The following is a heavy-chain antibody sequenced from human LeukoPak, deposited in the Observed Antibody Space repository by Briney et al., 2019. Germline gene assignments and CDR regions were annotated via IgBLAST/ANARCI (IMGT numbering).Heavy chain of an antibody. J-gene: IGHJ4*02. CDR3: ARGDSGIAAAGDFDY. D-gene: IGHD6-13*01. Sequence: SETLSLTCAVYGGSFSGYYWSWIRQPPGKGLEWIGEINHSGSTNYNPSLKRRVTISVDTSKNQFSLKLSSVTAADTAVYYCARGDSGIAAAGDFDYWGQGTLVTVSS. CDR1: GGSFSGYY. CDR2: INHSGST. V-gene: IGHV4-34*01.